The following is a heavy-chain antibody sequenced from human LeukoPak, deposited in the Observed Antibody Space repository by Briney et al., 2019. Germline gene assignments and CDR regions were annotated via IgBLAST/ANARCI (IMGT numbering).Heavy chain of an antibody. CDR1: GGTFSSYA. CDR3: AREYYYGSGDGNI. D-gene: IGHD3-10*01. J-gene: IGHJ3*02. CDR2: IIPIFGTA. V-gene: IGHV1-69*13. Sequence: SVKVSCKASGGTFSSYAISWVRQAPGQGLEWMGGIIPIFGTANYAQKFQGRVTITADESTSTAYMELSSLRSEDTAVYYCAREYYYGSGDGNIWGQGTMVAVSS.